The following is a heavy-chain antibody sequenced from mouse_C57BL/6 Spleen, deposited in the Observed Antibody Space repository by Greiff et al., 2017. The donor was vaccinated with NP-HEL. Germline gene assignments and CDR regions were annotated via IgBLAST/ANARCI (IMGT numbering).Heavy chain of an antibody. D-gene: IGHD2-3*01. CDR2: INPGSGGT. CDR3: ARRDGYYFAY. V-gene: IGHV1-54*01. CDR1: GYAFTNYL. Sequence: QVQLQQSGAELVRPGTSVKVSCKASGYAFTNYLIEWVKQRPGQGLEWIGVINPGSGGTNYNEKFKGKATLTADKSSSTAYMQLSSLTSEDSAVYFCARRDGYYFAYWGQGTLVTVSA. J-gene: IGHJ3*01.